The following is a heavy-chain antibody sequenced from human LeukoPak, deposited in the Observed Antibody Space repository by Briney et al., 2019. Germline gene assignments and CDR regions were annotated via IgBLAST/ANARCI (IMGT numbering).Heavy chain of an antibody. CDR3: ASLGELKCSTGDCYTGIYRWLDP. D-gene: IGHD2-21*02. CDR2: ISDGGSEI. Sequence: PGGSLRLSCAASGFTFSSYWMSRVRQVPGKGLEWVAVISDGGSEIYYADSVRGRFTISRDNSNNMLYLQMNSLRLEDTAVYYCASLGELKCSTGDCYTGIYRWLDPWGQGTLVIVSS. CDR1: GFTFSSYW. V-gene: IGHV3-30*03. J-gene: IGHJ5*02.